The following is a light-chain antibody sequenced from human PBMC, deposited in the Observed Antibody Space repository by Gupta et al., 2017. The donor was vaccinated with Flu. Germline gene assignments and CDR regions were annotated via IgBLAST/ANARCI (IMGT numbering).Light chain of an antibody. CDR3: QQRYSTPLT. Sequence: SQMTPSPSSLSASVGDRVTITCRASQSISSYLNWYQQKPGKAPKLLIYAASSLQSGVPSRFSGSGSGTDFTLTISSLQPEDFATYYCQQRYSTPLTFGQGTKVEIK. CDR2: AAS. J-gene: IGKJ2*01. CDR1: QSISSY. V-gene: IGKV1-39*01.